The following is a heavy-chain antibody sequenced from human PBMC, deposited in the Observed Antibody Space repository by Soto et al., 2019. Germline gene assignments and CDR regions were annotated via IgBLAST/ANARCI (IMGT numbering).Heavy chain of an antibody. J-gene: IGHJ4*02. CDR2: IYYSGST. V-gene: IGHV4-59*01. CDR1: GGSLSSYE. CDR3: ARASTVRGVIPYYFDY. Sequence: XTLSLPCTVSGGSLSSYEWSWIRQPPGKGLEWIGYIYYSGSTNYNPSLKSRVTISVETSKNKFSLKLSSVTAAETAVYYCARASTVRGVIPYYFDYWGQGTLGTVS. D-gene: IGHD3-10*01.